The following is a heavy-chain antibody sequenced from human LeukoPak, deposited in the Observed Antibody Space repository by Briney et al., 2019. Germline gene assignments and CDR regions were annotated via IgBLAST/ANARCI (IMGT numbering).Heavy chain of an antibody. CDR3: ARDIVTGYSSSWAEGYFDY. Sequence: GGSLRLSCAASGFTFSSYGMHWVRQAPGKGLEWVAVISYDGSNKYYADSVKGRFTISRDNSKNTLYLQMNSLRAEDTAVYYCARDIVTGYSSSWAEGYFDYWGQGTLVTVSS. CDR2: ISYDGSNK. CDR1: GFTFSSYG. J-gene: IGHJ4*02. V-gene: IGHV3-30*19. D-gene: IGHD6-13*01.